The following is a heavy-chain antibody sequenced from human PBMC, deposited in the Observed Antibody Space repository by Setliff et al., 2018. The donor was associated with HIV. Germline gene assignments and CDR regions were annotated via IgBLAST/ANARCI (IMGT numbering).Heavy chain of an antibody. D-gene: IGHD3-10*01. CDR2: MWYDGSDT. V-gene: IGHV3-33*01. J-gene: IGHJ4*02. CDR3: ARDSFGSGSYVYYFEY. Sequence: LGGSLRLSCAASRFSFSSYGMHWVRQTPGKGLEWVAVMWYDGSDTYYADSVKGRFTISRDNSKNTVYLQMNRLRVDDTAVYYCARDSFGSGSYVYYFEYWGQGTLVTVSS. CDR1: RFSFSSYG.